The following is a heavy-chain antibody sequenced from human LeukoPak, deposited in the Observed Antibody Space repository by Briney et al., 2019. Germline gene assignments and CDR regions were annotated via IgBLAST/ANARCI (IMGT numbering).Heavy chain of an antibody. Sequence: PSQTLSLTCTVSGGSISSGDYYWSWIRQPPGKGLEGIAYMYYSGSTYYNPSFKSRVTMSADTSKNQLSLKLSSVTAADTAVYYCARPYYYDSRIDPWGQGILVTVSS. CDR2: MYYSGST. CDR1: GGSISSGDYY. D-gene: IGHD3-22*01. V-gene: IGHV4-30-4*01. CDR3: ARPYYYDSRIDP. J-gene: IGHJ5*02.